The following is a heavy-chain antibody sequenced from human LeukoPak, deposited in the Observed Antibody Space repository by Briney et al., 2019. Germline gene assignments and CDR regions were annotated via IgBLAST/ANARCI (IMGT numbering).Heavy chain of an antibody. V-gene: IGHV4-4*07. CDR2: ISATGRT. CDR1: GGSITSYN. Sequence: SETLSLTCTVSGGSITSYNWIWIRQPAGKGLEWIGRISATGRTNYSPSLESRVTMSVDKSKNQLSLKVTSVTAADSGVYYCARLSGNSFGLLDQWGQGTLVTVSS. CDR3: ARLSGNSFGLLDQ. J-gene: IGHJ1*01. D-gene: IGHD5-18*01.